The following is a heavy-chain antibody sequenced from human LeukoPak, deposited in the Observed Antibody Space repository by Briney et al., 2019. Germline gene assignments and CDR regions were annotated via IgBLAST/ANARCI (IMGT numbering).Heavy chain of an antibody. CDR1: GFTFSSYE. J-gene: IGHJ4*02. CDR2: INWHSGSI. D-gene: IGHD2-15*01. V-gene: IGHV3-NL1*01. Sequence: GGSLRLSCAASGFTFSSYEMNWVRQAPGKGLEWVSGINWHSGSIGYADSVKGRFTISRDNSKNTLYLQMNSLRAEDTAVYYCAKNPGGGIQYYFDYWGQGTLVTVSS. CDR3: AKNPGGGIQYYFDY.